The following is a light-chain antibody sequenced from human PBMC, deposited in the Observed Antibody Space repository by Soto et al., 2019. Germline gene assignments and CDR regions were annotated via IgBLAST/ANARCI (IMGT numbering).Light chain of an antibody. CDR2: AAS. J-gene: IGKJ5*01. V-gene: IGKV3-20*01. Sequence: EKVMTQSPATLSVSPGERATLSCRASQSVSSDLAWYQQKPGQAPRLLIYAASSRATGIPDRFSGSGSGTDFTLTISRLEPEDFAVYYCQQFGFSPNTFGQGTRLEIK. CDR3: QQFGFSPNT. CDR1: QSVSSD.